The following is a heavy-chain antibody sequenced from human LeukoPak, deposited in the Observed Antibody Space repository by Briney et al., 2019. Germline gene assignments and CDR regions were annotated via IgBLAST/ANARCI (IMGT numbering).Heavy chain of an antibody. CDR1: GDSITSYY. CDR3: ARIRRNGVDWYADDN. CDR2: ISITDGT. D-gene: IGHD2-21*02. J-gene: IGHJ4*02. V-gene: IGHV4-4*07. Sequence: SQTLSLMCTVSGDSITSYYWRWIRQPAGKGLEWIGRISITDGTSYTPSLQSRVTMSVDASKNQFSLKLSSVTAADTAVYYCARIRRNGVDWYADDNWGQGTLVTVSS.